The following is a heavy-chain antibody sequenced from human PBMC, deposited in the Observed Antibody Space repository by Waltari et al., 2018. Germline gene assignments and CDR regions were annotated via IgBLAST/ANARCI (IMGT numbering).Heavy chain of an antibody. J-gene: IGHJ6*02. V-gene: IGHV4-34*01. CDR3: ARGNYYYYGMDV. Sequence: QVQLQQWGAGLLKPSETLSLTCAVYGGSFSGYYWSWTRQPPGKGLEWIGEINHSGSTNYNPSLKSRVTISVDTSKNQFSLKLSSVTAADTAVYYCARGNYYYYGMDVWGQGTTVTVSS. CDR2: INHSGST. CDR1: GGSFSGYY.